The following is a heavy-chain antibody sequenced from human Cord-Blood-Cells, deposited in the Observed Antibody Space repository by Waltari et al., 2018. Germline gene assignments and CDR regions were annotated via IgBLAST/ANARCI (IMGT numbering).Heavy chain of an antibody. CDR1: GFTFSGSA. V-gene: IGHV3-73*02. CDR3: TRLAPSDIDY. CDR2: IRSKANRYAT. Sequence: EVQLVESGGGLVQPGGSLKLSCAASGFTFSGSAMHWVRQASGKGLEWVGRIRSKANRYATAYAASVKGRFTISRDDSKNTAYLQMNSLKTEDTAVYYCTRLAPSDIDYWGQGTLVTVSS. J-gene: IGHJ4*02. D-gene: IGHD2-2*01.